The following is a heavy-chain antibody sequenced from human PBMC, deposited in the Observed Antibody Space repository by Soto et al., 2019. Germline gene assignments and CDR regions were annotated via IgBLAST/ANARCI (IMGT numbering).Heavy chain of an antibody. D-gene: IGHD2-15*01. Sequence: PGGSLRLSCAASGFSFSKYAMTWVRQAPGKGLEWVSTISTTGRTMYYTDSVKGRFTISRDNAKNSLYLQMNSLRAEDTALYYCARYCSGGDCYADAFDIWGQGTMVTVSS. CDR1: GFSFSKYA. CDR2: ISTTGRTM. V-gene: IGHV3-11*01. CDR3: ARYCSGGDCYADAFDI. J-gene: IGHJ3*02.